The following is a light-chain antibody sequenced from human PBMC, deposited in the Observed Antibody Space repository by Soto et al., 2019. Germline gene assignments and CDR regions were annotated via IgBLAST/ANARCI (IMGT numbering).Light chain of an antibody. Sequence: DIQTTQSPSSVSASVGDRVTITCRASLGIHSWLVWYQQKPGKAPKLLIYGASILQSGVSSRFSGSGAGTDFTLTISSLQPEDFATYYCQQASTFPWTFGQGTKVEIK. V-gene: IGKV1-12*01. CDR1: LGIHSW. CDR3: QQASTFPWT. CDR2: GAS. J-gene: IGKJ1*01.